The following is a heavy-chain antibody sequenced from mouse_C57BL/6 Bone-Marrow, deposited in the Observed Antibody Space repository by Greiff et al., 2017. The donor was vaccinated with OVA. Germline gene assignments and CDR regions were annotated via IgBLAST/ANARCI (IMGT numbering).Heavy chain of an antibody. V-gene: IGHV14-4*01. CDR3: TTYRY. Sequence: EVQRVESGAELVRPGASVKLSCTASGFNIKDDYMHWVKERPEQGLEWIGWIDPENGDTEYASKFQGKATITAETSSKTVYLHLSSLTSEDTAVYYCTTYRYWGQGTTLTVSS. CDR2: IDPENGDT. J-gene: IGHJ2*01. CDR1: GFNIKDDY.